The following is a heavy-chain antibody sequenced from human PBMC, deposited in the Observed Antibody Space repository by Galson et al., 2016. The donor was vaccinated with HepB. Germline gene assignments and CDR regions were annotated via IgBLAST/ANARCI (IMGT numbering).Heavy chain of an antibody. CDR1: GGSISSTNW. J-gene: IGHJ4*02. V-gene: IGHV4-4*02. Sequence: ETLSLTCTVSGGSISSTNWWSCVRQPPGKGLEWIGEIYHSGSTNYNPSLKSRVPLSVDKSKNQFSLKLSSVTAADTAVYYCARAHYDNVWGSYRHPRYFDYWGQGTLVTVSS. CDR3: ARAHYDNVWGSYRHPRYFDY. CDR2: IYHSGST. D-gene: IGHD3-16*02.